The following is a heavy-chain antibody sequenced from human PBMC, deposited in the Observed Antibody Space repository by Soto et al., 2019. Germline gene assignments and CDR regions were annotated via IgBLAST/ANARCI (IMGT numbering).Heavy chain of an antibody. V-gene: IGHV1-18*01. CDR1: GYTFTSYG. J-gene: IGHJ6*02. Sequence: ASVKVSCKASGYTFTSYGISWVRQAPGQGXEWMGWISAYNGNTNYAQKLQGRVTMTTDTSTSTAYMELRSLRSDDTAVYYCATQYYDFWSGYSADYYGMDVWGQGTTVTVSS. D-gene: IGHD3-3*01. CDR2: ISAYNGNT. CDR3: ATQYYDFWSGYSADYYGMDV.